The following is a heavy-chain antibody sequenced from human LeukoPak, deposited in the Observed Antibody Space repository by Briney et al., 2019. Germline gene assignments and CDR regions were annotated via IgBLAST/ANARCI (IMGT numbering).Heavy chain of an antibody. CDR1: GFTFSSYA. CDR3: AKGSTSFWYFDL. Sequence: GGSLRLSCAASGFTFSSYAMSWVRQSPERGLEWVSAISGRDDSTFYANSVRGRFTISSDTSKNTLYLQMNTLRAEDTAVYYCAKGSTSFWYFDLWGRGTLVTVSS. CDR2: ISGRDDST. D-gene: IGHD5/OR15-5a*01. V-gene: IGHV3-23*01. J-gene: IGHJ2*01.